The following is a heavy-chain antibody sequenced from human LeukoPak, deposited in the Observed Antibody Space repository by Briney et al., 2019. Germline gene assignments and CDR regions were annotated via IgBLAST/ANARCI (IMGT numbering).Heavy chain of an antibody. V-gene: IGHV3-23*01. Sequence: GGSLRLSCAASGFTFDDYGMSWVRQAPGKGLEWVSAISGSGGSTYYADSVKGRFAISRDNSKNTLYLQMNSLRAEDTAVYYCAKDRGIISDYWGQGTLVTVSS. CDR2: ISGSGGST. CDR1: GFTFDDYG. D-gene: IGHD3-10*01. CDR3: AKDRGIISDY. J-gene: IGHJ4*02.